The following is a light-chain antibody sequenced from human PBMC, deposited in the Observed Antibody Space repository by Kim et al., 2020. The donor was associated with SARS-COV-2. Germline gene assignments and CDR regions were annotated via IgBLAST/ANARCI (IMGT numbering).Light chain of an antibody. CDR3: QQYETYAPT. CDR2: AAS. J-gene: IGKJ1*01. V-gene: IGKV1-8*01. CDR1: QGISSY. Sequence: IRITQSPSSLSASTRDRVTITCRASQGISSYLAWYQQKPGKAPKLLIYAASTLQSGVPSRFSGSGSGTDFTLTNSCLQSEDFATYSDQQYETYAPTIGQGTKLEI.